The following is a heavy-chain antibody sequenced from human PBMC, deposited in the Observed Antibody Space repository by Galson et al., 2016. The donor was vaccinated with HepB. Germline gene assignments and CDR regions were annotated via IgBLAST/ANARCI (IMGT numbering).Heavy chain of an antibody. CDR3: AKAYGSGSSFYYYYGMDV. V-gene: IGHV3-74*01. D-gene: IGHD3-10*01. J-gene: IGHJ6*02. CDR2: INSDGSRT. Sequence: SLRLSCAASGLTVSSNYMSWVRQAPGKGLVWVSRINSDGSRTSYADSVKGRFTISRDNAKNTLYLQMNSLRAEDTAVYYCAKAYGSGSSFYYYYGMDVWGQGTTVTVSS. CDR1: GLTVSSNY.